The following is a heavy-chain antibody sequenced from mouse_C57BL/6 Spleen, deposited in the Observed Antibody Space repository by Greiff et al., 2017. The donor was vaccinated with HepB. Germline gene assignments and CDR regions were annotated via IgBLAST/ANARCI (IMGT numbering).Heavy chain of an antibody. CDR1: GYTFTSYW. J-gene: IGHJ1*03. Sequence: VQLQQSGAELVRPGTSVKLSCKASGYTFTSYWMHWVKQRPGQGLEWIGVIDPSDSYTNYNQKFKGKATLTVDTSSSTAYMQLSSLTSEDSAVYYCASHYGSSGYFDVWGTGTTVTVSS. CDR3: ASHYGSSGYFDV. V-gene: IGHV1-59*01. D-gene: IGHD1-1*01. CDR2: IDPSDSYT.